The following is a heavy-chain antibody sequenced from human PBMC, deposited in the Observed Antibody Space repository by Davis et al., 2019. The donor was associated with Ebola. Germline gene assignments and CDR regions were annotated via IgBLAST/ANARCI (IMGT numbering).Heavy chain of an antibody. V-gene: IGHV3-23*01. CDR1: GFTFSSYA. CDR2: ISGSGGST. CDR3: ARAHYDFWSGYLDY. J-gene: IGHJ4*02. D-gene: IGHD3-3*01. Sequence: GESLKISCAASGFTFSSYAMSWVRQAPGTGLEWVSAISGSGGSTYYADSVKGSFTISRDNSKNTLYLQMNSLRAEDTAVYYCARAHYDFWSGYLDYWGQGTLVTVSS.